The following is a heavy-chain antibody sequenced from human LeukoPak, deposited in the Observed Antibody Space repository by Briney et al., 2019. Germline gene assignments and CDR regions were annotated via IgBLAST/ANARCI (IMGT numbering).Heavy chain of an antibody. CDR1: GGSISSDY. CDR3: ARQKAGISFDP. D-gene: IGHD6-19*01. V-gene: IGHV4-4*09. Sequence: SATLSLTCTVSGGSISSDYWSWIRAPPGKGLEWIGYIYTSGSNHYNPSLKSRVTISGDTSKNQFSLKLSSVTAADTAVYYCARQKAGISFDPWGQGTPVTVSS. J-gene: IGHJ5*02. CDR2: IYTSGSN.